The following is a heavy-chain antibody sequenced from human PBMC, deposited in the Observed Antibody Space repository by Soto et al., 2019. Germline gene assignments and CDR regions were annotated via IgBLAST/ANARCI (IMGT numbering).Heavy chain of an antibody. CDR3: ARDPGYCTNGVCPIFDF. J-gene: IGHJ4*02. V-gene: IGHV4-59*01. CDR2: FYRSGTT. Sequence: SATLSFTCTVSGDSIKNYFWSWVRQPPGKGLEWIGHFYRSGTTNYSPALKSRVTISIDQSKNQFSLRLNSVTAADTAVYFCARDPGYCTNGVCPIFDFWGQGIPVTVSS. CDR1: GDSIKNYF. D-gene: IGHD2-8*01.